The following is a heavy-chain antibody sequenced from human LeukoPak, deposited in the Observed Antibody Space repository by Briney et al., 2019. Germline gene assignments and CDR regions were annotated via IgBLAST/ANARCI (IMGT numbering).Heavy chain of an antibody. Sequence: PSETLSLTCTVSGGSISSYYWSWIRQPPGKGLEWIGYIYYSGSTNYNPSLKSRVTISVDTSKNQFSPKLSSVTAADTAVYYCARDRVTHTAMVINHAFDIWGQGTMVTVSS. D-gene: IGHD5-18*01. V-gene: IGHV4-59*01. CDR2: IYYSGST. J-gene: IGHJ3*02. CDR1: GGSISSYY. CDR3: ARDRVTHTAMVINHAFDI.